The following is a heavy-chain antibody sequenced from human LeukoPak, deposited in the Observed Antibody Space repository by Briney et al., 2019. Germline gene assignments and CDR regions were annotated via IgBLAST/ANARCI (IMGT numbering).Heavy chain of an antibody. J-gene: IGHJ5*02. CDR3: ARGGRIRDFWSGYQSVAWFDP. Sequence: SETLSLTCTVSGGSISSYYWSWIRQPAGKGLEWIGRIYTSGSTNYNPSLKSRVTMSVDTSKNQFSLKLSSVTAADTAVYYCARGGRIRDFWSGYQSVAWFDPWGQGTLVTVSS. CDR1: GGSISSYY. CDR2: IYTSGST. V-gene: IGHV4-4*07. D-gene: IGHD3-3*01.